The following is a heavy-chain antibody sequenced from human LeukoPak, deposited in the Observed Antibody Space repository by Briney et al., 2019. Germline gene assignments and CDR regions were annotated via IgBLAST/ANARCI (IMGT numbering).Heavy chain of an antibody. D-gene: IGHD2-15*01. CDR2: IRASGDRT. CDR3: AVLAVPAVGY. Sequence: VSTIRASGDRTYSAESVKGRFTMSGDKSKNTLYLQMSNLRAEDTAVYHCAVLAVPAVGYWGQGTLVIVSS. J-gene: IGHJ4*02. V-gene: IGHV3-23*01.